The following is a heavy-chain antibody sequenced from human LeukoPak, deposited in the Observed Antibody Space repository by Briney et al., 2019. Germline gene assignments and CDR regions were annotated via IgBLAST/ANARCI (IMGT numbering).Heavy chain of an antibody. CDR1: GFTFSNYA. J-gene: IGHJ4*02. D-gene: IGHD4-23*01. Sequence: PGGSLRLSCAASGFTFSNYAMYWVRQAPGKGLEWVAVISYDGSNRYYADSVKGRFTISRHNSKNTLYLQMNSLRAEDTAVYYCARVYGNSENWGQGTLVTVSS. CDR3: ARVYGNSEN. V-gene: IGHV3-30*14. CDR2: ISYDGSNR.